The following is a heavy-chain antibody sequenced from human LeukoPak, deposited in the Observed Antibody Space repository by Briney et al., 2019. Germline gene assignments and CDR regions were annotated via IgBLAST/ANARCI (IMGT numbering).Heavy chain of an antibody. CDR1: GFTFSSYG. Sequence: PGRSLRLSCAASGFTFSSYGMHWVRQAPGKGLEWVAVIWYDGSNKYYADSVKGRFTISRDNSKNTLYLQMNSLRAEDTAVYYCAKVIGYSHGPVFDYWGQGTLVTVSS. V-gene: IGHV3-33*06. J-gene: IGHJ4*02. D-gene: IGHD5-18*01. CDR3: AKVIGYSHGPVFDY. CDR2: IWYDGSNK.